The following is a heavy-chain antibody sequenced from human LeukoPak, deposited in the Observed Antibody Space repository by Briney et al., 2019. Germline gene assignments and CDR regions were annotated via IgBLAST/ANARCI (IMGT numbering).Heavy chain of an antibody. CDR3: ARRRPHYDILTGYRIRNWFDP. V-gene: IGHV4-34*01. D-gene: IGHD3-9*01. CDR2: INHSGST. J-gene: IGHJ5*02. CDR1: GGSFSGYY. Sequence: PSETLSLTCAVYGGSFSGYYWSWIRQPPGKGLEWIGEINHSGSTNYNPSLKSRVTISVDTSKNQFSLKLSSVTAADTAVYYCARRRPHYDILTGYRIRNWFDPWGQGTLVTVSS.